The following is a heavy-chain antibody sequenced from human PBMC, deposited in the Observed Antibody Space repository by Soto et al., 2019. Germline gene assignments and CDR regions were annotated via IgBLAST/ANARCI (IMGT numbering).Heavy chain of an antibody. J-gene: IGHJ4*02. V-gene: IGHV3-48*02. CDR2: ISRSSSTT. Sequence: GGSLRLSCAASGFTFSSYSMNWVRQAPGKGLEWVSYISRSSSTTYYADSVKGRFTISRDNAKNSLYLQMNSLRDEDTALYCCASSSDYYDSSGYHVLYFDYWGQGNMVTVSS. D-gene: IGHD3-22*01. CDR1: GFTFSSYS. CDR3: ASSSDYYDSSGYHVLYFDY.